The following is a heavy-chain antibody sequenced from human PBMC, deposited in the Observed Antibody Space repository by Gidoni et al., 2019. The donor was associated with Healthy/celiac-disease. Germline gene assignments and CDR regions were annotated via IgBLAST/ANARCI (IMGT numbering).Heavy chain of an antibody. CDR1: GFTFSSYA. V-gene: IGHV3-30*04. CDR3: ARDGRTKSYYDFWSGYYPYYYYYMDV. D-gene: IGHD3-3*01. Sequence: QVQLVESGGGVVQPGRSLRLSCAASGFTFSSYAMHWVRPAPGKGLEWVAVISYDGSNKYYADSVKGRFTISRDNSKNTLYLQMNSLRAEDTAVYYCARDGRTKSYYDFWSGYYPYYYYYMDVWGKGTTVTVSS. CDR2: ISYDGSNK. J-gene: IGHJ6*03.